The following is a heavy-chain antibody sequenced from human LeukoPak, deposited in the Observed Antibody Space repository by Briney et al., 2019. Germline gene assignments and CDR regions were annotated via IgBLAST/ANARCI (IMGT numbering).Heavy chain of an antibody. J-gene: IGHJ6*03. CDR3: ARAHDFWRANYYMDV. Sequence: SETLSLTCTVSGGSFSPYYWSWIRQTPGKGLEWIGYIYTSGTTNYNPSLKSRVTISADPSKNQFSLKLSSVTAADTAVYYCARAHDFWRANYYMDVWGKGTTVTVSS. CDR2: IYTSGTT. V-gene: IGHV4-4*09. CDR1: GGSFSPYY. D-gene: IGHD3-3*01.